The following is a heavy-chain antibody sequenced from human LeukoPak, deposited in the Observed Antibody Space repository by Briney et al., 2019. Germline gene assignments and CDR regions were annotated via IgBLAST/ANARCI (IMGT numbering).Heavy chain of an antibody. Sequence: SETLSLTCTVSGGSISSYYWSWIRQPAGKGLEWIGCIYTSGSTNYNPSLKSRVTMSVETSKNQVSLKLSSVTAADTAVYYCARGLIIYGDYLDAFDIWGQGTMVTVSS. CDR3: ARGLIIYGDYLDAFDI. V-gene: IGHV4-4*07. D-gene: IGHD4-17*01. CDR2: IYTSGST. CDR1: GGSISSYY. J-gene: IGHJ3*02.